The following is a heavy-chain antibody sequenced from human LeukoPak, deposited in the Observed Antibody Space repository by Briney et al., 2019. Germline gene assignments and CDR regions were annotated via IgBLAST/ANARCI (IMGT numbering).Heavy chain of an antibody. D-gene: IGHD5-24*01. CDR1: GFSFSDHW. V-gene: IGHV3-7*01. Sequence: PGGSLRLSCVASGFSFSDHWMNWFRQAPGTGLEWVATIKKDGSEQYYVDSMKGRFTISRDNAKNSVYLQINSLRAEDTAVYYCARDLGWLQSDYWGQGTLVTVSS. CDR2: IKKDGSEQ. J-gene: IGHJ4*02. CDR3: ARDLGWLQSDY.